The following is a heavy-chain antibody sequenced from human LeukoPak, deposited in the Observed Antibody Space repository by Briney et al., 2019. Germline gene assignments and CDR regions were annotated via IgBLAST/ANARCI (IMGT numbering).Heavy chain of an antibody. CDR3: ARQYSSLLYYFDY. V-gene: IGHV3-23*01. J-gene: IGHJ4*02. CDR1: GFTFNRYA. D-gene: IGHD6-6*01. Sequence: PGGSLRLSCAASGFTFNRYAMSWVRQAPGKGLEWVSVITGSGGNTYHADSVKGRFTISRDNAKNTLYLQMNSLRAEDTAVYYCARQYSSLLYYFDYWGQGTLVTVSS. CDR2: ITGSGGNT.